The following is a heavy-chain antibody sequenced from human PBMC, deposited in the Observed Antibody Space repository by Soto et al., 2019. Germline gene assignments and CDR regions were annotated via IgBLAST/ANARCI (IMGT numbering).Heavy chain of an antibody. Sequence: GGSLRLSCAASGFTFSSYAMHWVRQAPGKGLEWVAVISYDGSNKYYADSVKGRFTISRDNSKNTLYLQMNSLRAEDTAVYYCARDVGPASYCSGGSCYSGPYSYGYSPNYYYGMDVWGQGTTVTVSS. D-gene: IGHD2-15*01. CDR1: GFTFSSYA. V-gene: IGHV3-30-3*01. CDR3: ARDVGPASYCSGGSCYSGPYSYGYSPNYYYGMDV. J-gene: IGHJ6*02. CDR2: ISYDGSNK.